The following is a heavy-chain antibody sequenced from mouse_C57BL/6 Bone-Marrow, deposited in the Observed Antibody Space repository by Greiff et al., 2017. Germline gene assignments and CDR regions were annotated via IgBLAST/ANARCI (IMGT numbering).Heavy chain of an antibody. D-gene: IGHD2-3*01. Sequence: EVHLVESGGDLVKPGGSLKLSCAASGFTFSSYGMSWVRQTPDKRLEWVATISSGGSYTYYPDSVKGRFTISRDNAKNTLYLQMIILKSEDTAVYDCARHAGEWLLWCAYWGQGTLVTVSA. CDR3: ARHAGEWLLWCAY. V-gene: IGHV5-6*01. CDR2: ISSGGSYT. CDR1: GFTFSSYG. J-gene: IGHJ3*01.